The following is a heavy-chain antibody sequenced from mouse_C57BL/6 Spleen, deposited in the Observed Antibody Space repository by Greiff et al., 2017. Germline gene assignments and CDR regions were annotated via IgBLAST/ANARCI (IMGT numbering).Heavy chain of an antibody. CDR1: GFSLTSYG. J-gene: IGHJ3*01. CDR2: IWSGGST. CDR3: ASVLRRGFAY. V-gene: IGHV2-2*01. D-gene: IGHD2-12*01. Sequence: QVQLQQSGPGLVQPSQSLSITCTVSGFSLTSYGVHWVRQSPGKGLEWLGVIWSGGSTDYNAAFISRLSISKDNSKSQVFFKMNSLQADDTAIYYCASVLRRGFAYWGQGTLVTVSA.